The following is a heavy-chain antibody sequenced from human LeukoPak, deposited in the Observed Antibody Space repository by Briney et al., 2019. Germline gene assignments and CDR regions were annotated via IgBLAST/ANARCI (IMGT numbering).Heavy chain of an antibody. D-gene: IGHD5-24*01. CDR3: AHSDRDGYNQVYYFDY. Sequence: YGPTLVKPTQTLTLTCTFSGFSLSTSGVGVGWIRQPLGKALEWLPLIYWNDDKHYSPSLKSRLTITKDTSKNQVVLTMTNMDPVDTATYYCAHSDRDGYNQVYYFDYWGQGTLVTVSS. V-gene: IGHV2-5*01. CDR2: IYWNDDK. J-gene: IGHJ4*02. CDR1: GFSLSTSGVG.